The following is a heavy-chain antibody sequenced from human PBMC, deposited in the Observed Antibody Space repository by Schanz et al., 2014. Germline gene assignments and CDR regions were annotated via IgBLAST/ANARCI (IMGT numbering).Heavy chain of an antibody. CDR3: ARGYSGYSHFDY. V-gene: IGHV7-4-1*02. Sequence: QVQLVQSGSELKKPGASVKVSCKTSGYTFNSYALHWVRQAPGQGLEWMGWLNTYLGKPTYAQGFTGRFVYTLDASVTTAYLEISSLKAEDTAVYYCARGYSGYSHFDYWGQGALVTVSS. CDR2: LNTYLGKP. J-gene: IGHJ4*02. D-gene: IGHD5-12*01. CDR1: GYTFNSYA.